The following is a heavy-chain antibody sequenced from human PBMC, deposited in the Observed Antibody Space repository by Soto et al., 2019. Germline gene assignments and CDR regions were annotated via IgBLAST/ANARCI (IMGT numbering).Heavy chain of an antibody. D-gene: IGHD5-12*01. CDR1: GFTFSSYA. J-gene: IGHJ4*02. Sequence: PGGSLRLSCAASGFTFSSYAMSWVRQAPGKGLAWVSAISGSGGSTYYADSVKGRFTISRDNSKDTLYLQMNSLRAEDTAVYYCAKSRWLRTPFFVYWGQGTLVTVSS. CDR3: AKSRWLRTPFFVY. V-gene: IGHV3-23*01. CDR2: ISGSGGST.